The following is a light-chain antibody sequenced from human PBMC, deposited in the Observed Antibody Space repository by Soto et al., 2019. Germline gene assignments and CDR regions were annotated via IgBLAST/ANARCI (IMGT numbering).Light chain of an antibody. CDR1: SSNIGSNT. V-gene: IGLV1-44*01. CDR2: SNN. Sequence: QLVLTQPPSASGTPGQRVTISCSGSSSNIGSNTVNWYQQLPGTAPKLLIYSNNQRPSGVPDRFSGSKSGTSASLAISGLQSEYEADYYCAAWDDSLNGPLFGGGTKLTVL. J-gene: IGLJ3*02. CDR3: AAWDDSLNGPL.